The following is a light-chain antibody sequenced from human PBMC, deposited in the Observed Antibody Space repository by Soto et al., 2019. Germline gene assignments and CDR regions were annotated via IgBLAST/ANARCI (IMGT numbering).Light chain of an antibody. CDR2: DAS. J-gene: IGKJ2*01. Sequence: EIVLTQSPATLSLSPGERAILSCRASQSVSSYLTWYQQKPGQAPRLLIYDASNRATGIPARFSGSGSGTDFTLTISSLEPEDFAIYYCQHRSNWPLYTFGQGTKLEIK. V-gene: IGKV3-11*01. CDR1: QSVSSY. CDR3: QHRSNWPLYT.